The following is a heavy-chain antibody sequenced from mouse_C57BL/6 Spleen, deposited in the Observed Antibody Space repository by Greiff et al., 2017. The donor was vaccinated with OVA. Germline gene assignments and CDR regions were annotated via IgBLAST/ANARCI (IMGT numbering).Heavy chain of an antibody. CDR2: IYPRSGNT. D-gene: IGHD2-14*01. J-gene: IGHJ4*01. CDR3: ARPYEYYAMDY. V-gene: IGHV1-81*01. CDR1: GYTFTSYG. Sequence: VKLVESGAELARPGASVKLSCKASGYTFTSYGISWVKQRTGQGLEWIGEIYPRSGNTYYNEKFKGKATLTADKSSSTAYMELRSLTSEDSAVYFCARPYEYYAMDYWGQGTSVTVSS.